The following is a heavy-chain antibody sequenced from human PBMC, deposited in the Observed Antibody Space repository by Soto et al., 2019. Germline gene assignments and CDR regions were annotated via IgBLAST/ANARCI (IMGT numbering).Heavy chain of an antibody. CDR1: GYPFTTSW. V-gene: IGHV5-51*01. D-gene: IGHD5-12*01. CDR3: ARGSGYHNY. J-gene: IGHJ4*02. CDR2: IYPSDSDT. Sequence: PGESLKISCKGSGYPFTTSWIAWVRQMPGKGLERMGIIYPSDSDTTYSPSFRGQVTISVDKSTSTAYLQWSSLKASDTAIYYCARGSGYHNYWGQGTLVTVSS.